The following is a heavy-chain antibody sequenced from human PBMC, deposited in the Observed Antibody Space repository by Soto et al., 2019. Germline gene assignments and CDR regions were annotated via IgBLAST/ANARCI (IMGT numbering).Heavy chain of an antibody. CDR2: ISYDGSNK. J-gene: IGHJ4*02. CDR3: AKGIAYDY. Sequence: GGSLRLSCAASGFTFSSYGMHWVRQAPGKGLEWVAVISYDGSNKYYADSVKGRFTISRDNSKNTLYLQMNSLRAEDTAVYYCAKGIAYDYWGQGTLVTVSS. D-gene: IGHD6-13*01. V-gene: IGHV3-30*18. CDR1: GFTFSSYG.